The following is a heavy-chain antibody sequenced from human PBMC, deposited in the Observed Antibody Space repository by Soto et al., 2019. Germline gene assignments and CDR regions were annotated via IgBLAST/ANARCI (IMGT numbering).Heavy chain of an antibody. CDR2: SRSKSKKYTT. V-gene: IGHV3-72*01. J-gene: IGHJ3*02. D-gene: IGHD6-13*01. Sequence: ESGGGLVQPGGSLRLSCVGSGFTFSDHYMDWVRQAPGKGLEWVGRSRSKSKKYTTEYAASVKGRFTVSRDDSKNSLYLQMNSLETEDTAVYYCARISAAASNAFDIWGRGTMVTVSS. CDR3: ARISAAASNAFDI. CDR1: GFTFSDHY.